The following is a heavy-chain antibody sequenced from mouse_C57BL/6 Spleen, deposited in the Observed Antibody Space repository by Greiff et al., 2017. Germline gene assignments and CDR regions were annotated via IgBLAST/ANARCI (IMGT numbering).Heavy chain of an antibody. V-gene: IGHV3-6*01. CDR2: ISYDGSN. CDR1: GYSITSGYY. Sequence: ESGPGLVKPSQSLSLTCSVTGYSITSGYYWNWIRQFPGNKLEWMGYISYDGSNNYNPSLKNRISITRDTSKNQFFLKLNSVTTEDTATYYCARNPIYYGTTDYAMDYWGQGTSVTVSS. CDR3: ARNPIYYGTTDYAMDY. J-gene: IGHJ4*01. D-gene: IGHD2-1*01.